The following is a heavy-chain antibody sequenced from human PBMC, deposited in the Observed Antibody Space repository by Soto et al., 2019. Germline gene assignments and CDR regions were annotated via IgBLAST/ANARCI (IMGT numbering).Heavy chain of an antibody. V-gene: IGHV3-33*01. J-gene: IGHJ4*02. CDR2: IWYDGGNK. CDR3: ARSPGVFLTTLTHGFFDY. D-gene: IGHD4-17*01. CDR1: GFTFSSYG. Sequence: PGGSLRLSCAASGFTFSSYGMHWVRQAPGKGLEWVAVIWYDGGNKYYADSVKGRFTISRDNSKNTLYLQMNSLRAEDTAVYYCARSPGVFLTTLTHGFFDYWGQGTLVTVSS.